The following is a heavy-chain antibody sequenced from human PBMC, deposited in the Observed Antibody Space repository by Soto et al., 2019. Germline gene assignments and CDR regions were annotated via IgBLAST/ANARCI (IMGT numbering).Heavy chain of an antibody. Sequence: GGSLRLSCAASGLMFGDSDMSWVRQVPGKGLEWVSGINWNGDFTSYADSVKGRFTISRDNAHKSLYLQMTSLRAEDTAFYFCARWIQSWYSTFDFWGQGTLVTVSS. CDR2: INWNGDFT. CDR3: ARWIQSWYSTFDF. V-gene: IGHV3-20*04. J-gene: IGHJ4*02. D-gene: IGHD5-18*01. CDR1: GLMFGDSD.